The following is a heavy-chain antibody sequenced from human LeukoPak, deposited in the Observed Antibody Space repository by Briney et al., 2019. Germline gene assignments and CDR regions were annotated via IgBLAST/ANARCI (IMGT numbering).Heavy chain of an antibody. D-gene: IGHD3-22*01. CDR1: GYTFTSYG. Sequence: ASMKVSCKASGYTFTSYGISWVRQAPGQGLEWMGWISAYNGNTNYAQKLQGRVTMTTDTSTSTAYMELRSLRSDDTAVYYCARARDYYDSSGYSNWGQGTLVTVSS. V-gene: IGHV1-18*01. CDR2: ISAYNGNT. CDR3: ARARDYYDSSGYSN. J-gene: IGHJ4*02.